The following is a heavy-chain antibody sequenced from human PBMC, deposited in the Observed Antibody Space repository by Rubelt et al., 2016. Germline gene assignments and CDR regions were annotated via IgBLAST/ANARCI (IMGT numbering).Heavy chain of an antibody. V-gene: IGHV1-2*02. Sequence: QVQLVQSGAEVKKPGASVKVSCKASGYTFTGYYMHWVRQAPGQGLEWMGWINPNSGGPNYAQKVQGRVTMTRDTSISTAYMELSRLRSDDTAVYYCARFAIGGHSSGYLFDYWGQGTLVTVSS. CDR3: ARFAIGGHSSGYLFDY. D-gene: IGHD3-22*01. CDR2: INPNSGGP. J-gene: IGHJ4*02. CDR1: GYTFTGYY.